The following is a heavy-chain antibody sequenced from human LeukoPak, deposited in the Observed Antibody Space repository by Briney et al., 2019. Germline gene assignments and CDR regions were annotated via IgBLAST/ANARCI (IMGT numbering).Heavy chain of an antibody. Sequence: PSETLSLTCTVSGVSVSSSSYYWYWIRQPPGKGLEWIGNIYYSGSTYYNPSLKSRVTISVDTSKDQFSLNLNSVTAADTAVYYCTRRRGGSSLFDYWGQGTLVTVSS. CDR2: IYYSGST. CDR1: GVSVSSSSYY. J-gene: IGHJ4*02. D-gene: IGHD6-13*01. V-gene: IGHV4-39*01. CDR3: TRRRGGSSLFDY.